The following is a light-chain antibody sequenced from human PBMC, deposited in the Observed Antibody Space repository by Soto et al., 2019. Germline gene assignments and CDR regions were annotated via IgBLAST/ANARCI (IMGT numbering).Light chain of an antibody. V-gene: IGKV1-5*03. CDR3: QQYSDSSGA. Sequence: DIQMTQSPSTLSASVGDRVTITCRASQSISSWLAWYQQKPGKAPKLLIYKASSLESGVPSRFSGSGSGTDFTLTISSLQPDDFATYYCQQYSDSSGAFGQGTNVDIK. J-gene: IGKJ1*01. CDR2: KAS. CDR1: QSISSW.